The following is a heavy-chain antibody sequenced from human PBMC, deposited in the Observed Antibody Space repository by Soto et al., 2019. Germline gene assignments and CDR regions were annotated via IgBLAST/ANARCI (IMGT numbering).Heavy chain of an antibody. CDR2: INAGNGNT. CDR1: GYTFTSYA. J-gene: IGHJ6*02. CDR3: ARGGVAPYYYYGMDV. D-gene: IGHD5-12*01. V-gene: IGHV1-3*01. Sequence: ASVKVSCKASGYTFTSYAMHWVRQAPGQRLEWMGWINAGNGNTKYSQKFQGRVTITRDTSTSTVHMEVRSLRSDDTAVYYCARGGVAPYYYYGMDVWGQGTPVTVSS.